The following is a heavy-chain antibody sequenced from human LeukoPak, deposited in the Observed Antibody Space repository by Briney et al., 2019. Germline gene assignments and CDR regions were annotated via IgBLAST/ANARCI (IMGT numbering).Heavy chain of an antibody. Sequence: SVKVSCKASGGTFSSYAISWVRQAPGQGLEWMGRIIPIFGTANYAQKFQGRVTITTDESTSTAYMELSSLRSEDTAVYYCARGPYGDCEPFGFDYWGQGTLVTVSS. V-gene: IGHV1-69*05. D-gene: IGHD4-17*01. J-gene: IGHJ4*02. CDR1: GGTFSSYA. CDR3: ARGPYGDCEPFGFDY. CDR2: IIPIFGTA.